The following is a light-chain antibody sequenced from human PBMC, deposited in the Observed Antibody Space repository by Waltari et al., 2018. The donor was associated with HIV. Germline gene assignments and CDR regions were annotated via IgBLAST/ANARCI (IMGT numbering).Light chain of an antibody. V-gene: IGKV3-15*01. J-gene: IGKJ5*01. CDR1: QSVSSN. CDR2: GAS. Sequence: EIVMTQSPAPLSVSSGERATLSCRASQSVSSNLAWYQQKPGQAPRLLIYGASTRATGIPARFSGSGSGTEFTLTISSLQSEDFAVYYCQQYNNWITFGQGTRLEIK. CDR3: QQYNNWIT.